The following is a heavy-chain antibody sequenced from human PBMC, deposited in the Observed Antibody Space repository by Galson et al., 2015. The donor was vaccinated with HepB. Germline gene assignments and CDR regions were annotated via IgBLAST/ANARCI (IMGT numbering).Heavy chain of an antibody. D-gene: IGHD2-2*01. CDR3: ARVIVVTTVDPYAFDI. CDR1: GYSFTNYW. J-gene: IGHJ3*02. V-gene: IGHV5-51*01. Sequence: KISCKGSGYSFTNYWIGWVRQMPGKGLEWMGIIYPGDSDTAYSPSFQGQVTISADKSISTAYLQWSSLKASDTAMYYCARVIVVTTVDPYAFDIWGQGTMVTVSS. CDR2: IYPGDSDT.